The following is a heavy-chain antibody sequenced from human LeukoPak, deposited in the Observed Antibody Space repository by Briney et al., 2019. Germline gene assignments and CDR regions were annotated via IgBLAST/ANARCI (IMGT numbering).Heavy chain of an antibody. CDR1: GYTFTDYY. CDR2: INPNSGDT. Sequence: GASVKVSCKASGYTFTDYYIHWVRQAPGQGLEWMGWINPNSGDTSYAQKFQGRVTMTRDTSISTAYMELSSLTSDDTAVYYCAKIVAVAGTRCLDHWGQGTLVTVSS. D-gene: IGHD6-19*01. J-gene: IGHJ5*02. V-gene: IGHV1-2*02. CDR3: AKIVAVAGTRCLDH.